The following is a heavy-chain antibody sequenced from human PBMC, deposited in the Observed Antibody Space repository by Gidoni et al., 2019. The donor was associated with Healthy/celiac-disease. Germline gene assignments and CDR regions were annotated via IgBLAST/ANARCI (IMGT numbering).Heavy chain of an antibody. Sequence: QLQLQESGPGLVKPSETLSLTCTVSGGSISSSSYYWGWIRQPPGKGLEWIGSIYYSGSTYYNPSLKSRVTISVDTSKNQFSLKLSSVTAADTAVYYCHGGNSDYYYYGMDVWGQGTTVTVSS. J-gene: IGHJ6*02. D-gene: IGHD2-21*02. V-gene: IGHV4-39*01. CDR1: GGSISSSSYY. CDR3: HGGNSDYYYYGMDV. CDR2: IYYSGST.